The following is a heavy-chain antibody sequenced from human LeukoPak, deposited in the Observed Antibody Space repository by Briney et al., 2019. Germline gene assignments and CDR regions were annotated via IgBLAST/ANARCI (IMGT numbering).Heavy chain of an antibody. J-gene: IGHJ4*02. CDR2: LYTGGNT. V-gene: IGHV3-53*01. CDR1: GFTVSDNY. CDR3: ARVDYYDSSTSPY. D-gene: IGHD3-22*01. Sequence: GGSLRLSCAASGFTVSDNYMSWVRQAPGKGLEWVSILYTGGNTYYADSVKGRFTNSRDNSKNTVYLQMNSLRAEDTAVYFCARVDYYDSSTSPYWGQGTLVTVSS.